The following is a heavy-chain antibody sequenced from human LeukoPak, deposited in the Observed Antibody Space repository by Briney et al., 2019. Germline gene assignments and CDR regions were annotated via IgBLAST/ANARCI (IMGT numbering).Heavy chain of an antibody. J-gene: IGHJ5*02. V-gene: IGHV3-21*01. Sequence: PGGSLRLSCAASGFTFSSYSMSWVRQAPGKGLEWVSSISSSSSYIYYADSVKGRFTISRDNAKNSLYLQMNSLRAEDTAVYYCARDWDLGGAVAGKKAYNWFDPWGQGTLVTVSS. CDR1: GFTFSSYS. D-gene: IGHD6-19*01. CDR2: ISSSSSYI. CDR3: ARDWDLGGAVAGKKAYNWFDP.